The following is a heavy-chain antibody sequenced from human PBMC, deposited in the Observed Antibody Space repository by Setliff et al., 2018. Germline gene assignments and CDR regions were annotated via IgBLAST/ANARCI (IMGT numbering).Heavy chain of an antibody. CDR3: ARGRFDGWSFEYYGMDV. Sequence: SETLSLTCTVSGGSISSYYWSWIRQAPGKGLEWIGEINDSGGTKFNPSLKSRGTMSVDTSKSQISLKLSSVTAADTAVYYCARGRFDGWSFEYYGMDVWGRGTTVTVSS. CDR2: INDSGGT. D-gene: IGHD3-10*01. V-gene: IGHV4-34*01. J-gene: IGHJ6*02. CDR1: GGSISSYY.